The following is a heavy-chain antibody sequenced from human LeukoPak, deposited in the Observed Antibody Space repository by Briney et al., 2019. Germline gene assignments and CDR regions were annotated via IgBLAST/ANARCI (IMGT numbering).Heavy chain of an antibody. CDR3: AKECGRDYDDRAFDL. Sequence: GGSLRLSCAASGFTFSDYYMSWIRQAPGKGLEWVSYISSSGSTIYYADSVKGRFTISRDNAKNSLYLQMNSLRAEDTAVYYCAKECGRDYDDRAFDLWGQGTMVTVSS. CDR1: GFTFSDYY. J-gene: IGHJ3*01. CDR2: ISSSGSTI. D-gene: IGHD3-22*01. V-gene: IGHV3-11*01.